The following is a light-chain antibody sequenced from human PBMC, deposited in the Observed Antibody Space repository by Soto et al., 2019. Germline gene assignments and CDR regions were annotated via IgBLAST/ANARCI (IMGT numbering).Light chain of an antibody. CDR3: QQNNTYSCT. CDR1: QSLKNW. V-gene: IGKV1-5*01. Sequence: DIQMTQSPSTLSASVGDRVTITCRASQSLKNWLAWYQQTPGKAPKLLIYPASSLENGVPWRFSGRGAGTEFPLTISRLQPDDVVTYCCQQNNTYSCTFGQGTKVEVK. CDR2: PAS. J-gene: IGKJ1*01.